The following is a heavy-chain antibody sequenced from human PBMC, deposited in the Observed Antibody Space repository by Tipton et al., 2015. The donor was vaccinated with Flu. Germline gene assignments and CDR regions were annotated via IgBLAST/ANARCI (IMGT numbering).Heavy chain of an antibody. CDR3: TRAGVRSGSYYDGTFDI. J-gene: IGHJ3*02. V-gene: IGHV3-74*01. D-gene: IGHD1-26*01. Sequence: SLRLSCVASGFNFGGYAMHWVRQVPGKGPVWVARIDSDRSDTYYADSVKGRFTVSRDNTKSTLYLQMNSLRAEDTAVYYCTRAGVRSGSYYDGTFDIWGQGTMVSVSS. CDR2: IDSDRSDT. CDR1: GFNFGGYA.